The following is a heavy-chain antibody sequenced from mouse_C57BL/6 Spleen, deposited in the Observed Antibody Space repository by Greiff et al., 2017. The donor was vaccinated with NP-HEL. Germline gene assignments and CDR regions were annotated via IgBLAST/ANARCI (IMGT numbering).Heavy chain of an antibody. CDR3: AFTTVVPAGFDY. J-gene: IGHJ2*01. CDR1: GYAFSSSW. Sequence: QVHVKQSGPELVKPGASVKISCKASGYAFSSSWMNWVKQRPGKGLEWIGRIYPGDGDTNYNGKFKGKATLTADKSSSTAYMQLSSLTSEDSAVYFCAFTTVVPAGFDYWGQGTTLTVSS. CDR2: IYPGDGDT. V-gene: IGHV1-82*01. D-gene: IGHD1-1*01.